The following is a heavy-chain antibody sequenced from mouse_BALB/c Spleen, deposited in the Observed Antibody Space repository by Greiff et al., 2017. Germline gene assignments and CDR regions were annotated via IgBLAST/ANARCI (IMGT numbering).Heavy chain of an antibody. D-gene: IGHD3-3*01. CDR1: GFTFSSYG. Sequence: EVHLVESGGGLVQPGGSLKLSCAASGFTFSSYGMSWVRQTPDKRLELVATINSNGGSTYYPDSVKGRFTISRDNAKNTLYLQMSSLKSEDTAMYYCAREGPGDWYFDVWGAGTTVTVSS. CDR2: INSNGGST. CDR3: AREGPGDWYFDV. V-gene: IGHV5-6-3*01. J-gene: IGHJ1*01.